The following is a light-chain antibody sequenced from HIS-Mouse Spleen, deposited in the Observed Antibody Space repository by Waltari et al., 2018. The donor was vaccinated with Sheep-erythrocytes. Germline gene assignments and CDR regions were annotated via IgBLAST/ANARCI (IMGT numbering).Light chain of an antibody. CDR3: CSYAGSYNHV. Sequence: QSALTQPRSVSGSPCQSVTISCTRTSSDVGGSNYVHWYQQHPGKAPKLMIYDVSKRPSGVPDRFSGSKSGNTASLTISGLQAEDEADYYCCSYAGSYNHVFATGTKVTVL. J-gene: IGLJ1*01. V-gene: IGLV2-11*02. CDR2: DVS. CDR1: SSDVGGSNY.